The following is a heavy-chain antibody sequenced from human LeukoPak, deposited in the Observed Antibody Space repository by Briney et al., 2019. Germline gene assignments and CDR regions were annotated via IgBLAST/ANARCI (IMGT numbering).Heavy chain of an antibody. D-gene: IGHD3-22*01. CDR1: GGSFSGYY. CDR3: ARVTMIVVVITTAWFDP. Sequence: PSETLSLTCAVYGGSFSGYYWSWIRQPPGKGLEWIGEINHSGSTNYNPSLKSRVTISVDTSKNQFSLKLSSVTAADTAVYCCARVTMIVVVITTAWFDPWGQGTLVTVSS. J-gene: IGHJ5*02. CDR2: INHSGST. V-gene: IGHV4-34*01.